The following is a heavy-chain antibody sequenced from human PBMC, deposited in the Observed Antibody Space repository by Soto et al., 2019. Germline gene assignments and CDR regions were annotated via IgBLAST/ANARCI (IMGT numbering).Heavy chain of an antibody. Sequence: SSETLSLTCTVSGGSISSGGYYWSWIRQHPGKGLEWIGYIYYSGSTYYNPSLKSRVTISVDTSKNQFSLKLSSVTAADTAVYYCAREIRTYMTTYYYGMDVWGQGTTVTVSS. CDR3: AREIRTYMTTYYYGMDV. V-gene: IGHV4-31*03. D-gene: IGHD4-17*01. CDR1: GGSISSGGYY. J-gene: IGHJ6*02. CDR2: IYYSGST.